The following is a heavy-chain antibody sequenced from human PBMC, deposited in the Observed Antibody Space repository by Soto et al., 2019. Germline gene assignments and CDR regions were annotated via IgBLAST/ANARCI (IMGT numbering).Heavy chain of an antibody. J-gene: IGHJ3*01. Sequence: QITLKESGPTLVKPTQTLTLTCTFSGFSVTTNGVGVGWIRQPPGKALEWLAMIYWDDDKRFRPSLKSRLTIKKDTSTTPVVITMTEMSPVDTTTYYCEHRLSRDFDWFNAFDVWGQGTTVNVSS. CDR2: IYWDDDK. V-gene: IGHV2-5*02. D-gene: IGHD3-9*01. CDR3: EHRLSRDFDWFNAFDV. CDR1: GFSVTTNGVG.